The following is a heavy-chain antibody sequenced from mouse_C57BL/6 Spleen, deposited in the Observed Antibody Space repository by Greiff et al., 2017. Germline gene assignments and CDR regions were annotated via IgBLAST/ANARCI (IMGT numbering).Heavy chain of an antibody. J-gene: IGHJ4*01. CDR1: GYAFTNHL. CDR3: ARNPLDYDYDDAMDY. Sequence: QVQLQQSGAELVRPGTSVKVSCKASGYAFTNHLLEWVKQRPGQGLEWIGVINPGSGGTNYNERFKGKATLTADKSSSTAYMQLSSLTSEDSAVYFCARNPLDYDYDDAMDYWGQGTSVTVSS. D-gene: IGHD2-4*01. CDR2: INPGSGGT. V-gene: IGHV1-54*01.